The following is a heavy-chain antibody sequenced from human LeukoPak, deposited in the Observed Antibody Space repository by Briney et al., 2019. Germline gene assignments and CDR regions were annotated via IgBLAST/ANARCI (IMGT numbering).Heavy chain of an antibody. J-gene: IGHJ4*02. CDR3: ARLGAPAYCGGDCYRYYFDY. Sequence: SETLSLTCTVSGGSISSSSYYWGWIRQPPGKGLEWIGSIYYSGSTYYNPSLKSRVTISVDTSKNQFSLKLSSVTAADTAVYYCARLGAPAYCGGDCYRYYFDYWGQGTLVTVSS. V-gene: IGHV4-39*01. CDR1: GGSISSSSYY. D-gene: IGHD2-21*02. CDR2: IYYSGST.